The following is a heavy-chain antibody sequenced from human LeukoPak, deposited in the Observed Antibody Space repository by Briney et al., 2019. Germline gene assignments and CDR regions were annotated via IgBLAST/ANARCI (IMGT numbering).Heavy chain of an antibody. CDR3: AREVSTQAIHGFDP. Sequence: GGSLRLSCAASGLTFSRKGMHWVRQAPGKGLEWLAFIQYDGSSKYYADSVKGRFTVSRDNSKNTLYLQMDILRLEDTAVYYCAREVSTQAIHGFDPWGQGTLVTVSS. V-gene: IGHV3-30*02. J-gene: IGHJ5*02. D-gene: IGHD2-21*01. CDR2: IQYDGSSK. CDR1: GLTFSRKG.